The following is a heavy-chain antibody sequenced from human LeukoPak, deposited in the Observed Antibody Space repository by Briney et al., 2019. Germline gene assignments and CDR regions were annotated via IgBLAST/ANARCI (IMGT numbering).Heavy chain of an antibody. Sequence: SETLSLTCTVSGGSISSYYWSWIRQPPGKGLEWIGYIYYRGSTNYNPSLKSRVTISVDTSKNQFSLKLSSVTAADTAVYYCARVRRPRGSGTYYYDSSGYYWDYWGQGTLVTVSS. CDR1: GGSISSYY. J-gene: IGHJ4*02. CDR2: IYYRGST. CDR3: ARVRRPRGSGTYYYDSSGYYWDY. V-gene: IGHV4-59*01. D-gene: IGHD3-22*01.